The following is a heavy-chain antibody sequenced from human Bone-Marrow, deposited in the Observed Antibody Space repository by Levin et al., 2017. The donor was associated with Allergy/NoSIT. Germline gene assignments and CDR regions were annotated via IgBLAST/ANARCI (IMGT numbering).Heavy chain of an antibody. CDR3: ARELPFSSGWYWGTFDY. CDR2: TYYRSKWYN. J-gene: IGHJ4*02. V-gene: IGHV6-1*01. D-gene: IGHD6-19*01. CDR1: GDSVSSNSAA. Sequence: SETLSLTCAISGDSVSSNSAAWNWIRQSPSRGLEWLGRTYYRSKWYNDYAVSVKSRITIDPDTSKNQFSLQLNSVTPEDTAVYYCARELPFSSGWYWGTFDYWGQGTLVTVSS.